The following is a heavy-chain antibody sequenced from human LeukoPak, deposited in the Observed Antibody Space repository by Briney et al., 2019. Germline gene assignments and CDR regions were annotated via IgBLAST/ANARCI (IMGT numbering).Heavy chain of an antibody. CDR1: RFTLIDFA. Sequence: PGGSLRQSSAAPRFTLIDFAMHWGRQAPGKVLERISAINWNRDIRNYAEAVKDRFNSSVDNAKRYLALQLKSLRVDDVPLCYCSREHSWVFEPWGQGTLVTVSS. CDR3: SREHSWVFEP. D-gene: IGHD1/OR15-1a*01. J-gene: IGHJ5*02. CDR2: INWNRDIR. V-gene: IGHV3-9*03.